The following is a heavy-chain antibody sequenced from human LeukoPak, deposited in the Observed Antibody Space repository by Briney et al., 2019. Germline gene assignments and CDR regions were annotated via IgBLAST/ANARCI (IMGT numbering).Heavy chain of an antibody. D-gene: IGHD6-19*01. CDR3: ARDPTRSGWPKYYFDY. CDR2: ISYDGSNK. CDR1: GFTFSSYA. J-gene: IGHJ4*02. Sequence: GRSLRLSCAASGFTFSSYAMHWVRQAPGKGLEWVAVISYDGSNKYYADSVKGRFTISRDNSKNTLYLQMNSLRAEDTAVYYCARDPTRSGWPKYYFDYWGQGTLVTVSS. V-gene: IGHV3-30*04.